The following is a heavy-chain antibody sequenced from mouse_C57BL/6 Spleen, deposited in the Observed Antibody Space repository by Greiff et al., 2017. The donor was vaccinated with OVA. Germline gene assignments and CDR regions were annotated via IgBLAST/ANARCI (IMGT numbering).Heavy chain of an antibody. D-gene: IGHD2-4*01. CDR1: GYTFTSYT. CDR2: INPSSGYT. J-gene: IGHJ2*01. V-gene: IGHV1-4*01. CDR3: ARGDYGQYYFDY. Sequence: QVQLKESGAELARPGASVKMSCKASGYTFTSYTMHWVKQRPGQGLEWIGYINPSSGYTKYNQKFKDKATLTADKSSSTAYMQLSSLTSEDSAVYYCARGDYGQYYFDYWGQGTTLTVSS.